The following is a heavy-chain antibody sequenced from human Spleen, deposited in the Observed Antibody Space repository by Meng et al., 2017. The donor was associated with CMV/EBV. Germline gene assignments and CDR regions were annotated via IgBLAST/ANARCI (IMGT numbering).Heavy chain of an antibody. CDR1: GESLSSGSYD. J-gene: IGHJ4*02. Sequence: GESLSSGSYDGGWIRQPPGKGLELIGSIYYSGSTYYNPSLKSRVTISVDTSKNQFSLKLSSVTAADTAVYYCARLKGYCSGGSCYLDYWGQGTWSPSPQ. V-gene: IGHV4-39*01. CDR2: IYYSGST. CDR3: ARLKGYCSGGSCYLDY. D-gene: IGHD2-15*01.